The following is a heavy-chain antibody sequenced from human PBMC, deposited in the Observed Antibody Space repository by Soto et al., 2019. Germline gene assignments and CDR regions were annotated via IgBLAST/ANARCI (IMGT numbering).Heavy chain of an antibody. Sequence: SVKVSCKASGGTFSSYAISWVRQAPGQGLEWMGGIIPIFGTANYAQKFQGRVTITADESTSTAYMELSSLRSEDTAVYYCARGQSGSVVTGDYFDYWGQGTLVTVSS. CDR2: IIPIFGTA. J-gene: IGHJ4*02. CDR3: ARGQSGSVVTGDYFDY. V-gene: IGHV1-69*13. CDR1: GGTFSSYA. D-gene: IGHD3-22*01.